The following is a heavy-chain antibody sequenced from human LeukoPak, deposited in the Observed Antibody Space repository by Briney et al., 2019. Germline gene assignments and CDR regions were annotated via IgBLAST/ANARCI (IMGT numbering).Heavy chain of an antibody. J-gene: IGHJ4*02. D-gene: IGHD2-15*01. CDR2: ISGSGGST. CDR3: AKQLGYCSDGSCYFPY. CDR1: GFTFSSYA. V-gene: IGHV3-23*01. Sequence: GGSLRLSCAASGFTFSSYAMSWVRQAPGKGLEWVSAISGSGGSTYYADSVKGRFTISRDNSKNTLCLQMDSLRAEDTAVYYCAKQLGYCSDGSCYFPYWGQGTLVTVSS.